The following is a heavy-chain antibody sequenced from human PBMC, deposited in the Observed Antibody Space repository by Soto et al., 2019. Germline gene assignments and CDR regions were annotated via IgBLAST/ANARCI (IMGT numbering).Heavy chain of an antibody. CDR2: ISGIGGST. CDR3: ANSGPIAAAPDP. D-gene: IGHD6-13*01. V-gene: IGHV3-23*01. J-gene: IGHJ5*02. Sequence: GALRRYCAASGFTFSSYAMSWVRQAPGKGLEWVSAISGIGGSTYYADSVKGRFTISRDNSKNTLYLQMNSLRAEDTAVYYCANSGPIAAAPDPWGQGTLVTVSS. CDR1: GFTFSSYA.